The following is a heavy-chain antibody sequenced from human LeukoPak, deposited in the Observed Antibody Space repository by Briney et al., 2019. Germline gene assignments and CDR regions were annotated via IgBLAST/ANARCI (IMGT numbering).Heavy chain of an antibody. Sequence: ASVKVSCKASGYTVTTYYMRWVRQAPGQGLEWMGILNPSGGSSSYAQKFQGRATLTRATSTSTVYMELSSLRSEDTAVYYCASVYKNGMDVWGQGTTVIVSS. CDR1: GYTVTTYY. CDR2: LNPSGGSS. D-gene: IGHD5-24*01. V-gene: IGHV1-46*01. CDR3: ASVYKNGMDV. J-gene: IGHJ6*02.